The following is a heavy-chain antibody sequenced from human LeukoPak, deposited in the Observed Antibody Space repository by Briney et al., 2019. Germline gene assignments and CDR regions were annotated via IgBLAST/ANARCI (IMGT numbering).Heavy chain of an antibody. V-gene: IGHV3-30*02. CDR2: IRYDGTNK. Sequence: PGGSLRLSCAASGFTFSSHGMHWVRQAPGKGLEGVAFIRYDGTNKYYADSMKGRFTISRDNSKNTLYLQMNSLRAGDTAVYYCAKDNYYGDYEVTSIFGVDWGQGTLVTVSS. CDR3: AKDNYYGDYEVTSIFGVD. J-gene: IGHJ4*02. CDR1: GFTFSSHG. D-gene: IGHD4-17*01.